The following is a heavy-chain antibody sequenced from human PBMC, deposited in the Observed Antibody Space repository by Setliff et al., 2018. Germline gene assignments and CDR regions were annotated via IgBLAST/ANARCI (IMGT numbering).Heavy chain of an antibody. CDR3: SRDLQGSGDYVVDY. D-gene: IGHD4-17*01. Sequence: LRLSCAASGFTFRGYWMSWARQAPGKGLEWVANIKKDGSIKYYLDSVRGRFTISRDNAENSLTLQMNSLRVEDTAVYYCSRDLQGSGDYVVDYWGQGTLVTVSS. CDR2: IKKDGSIK. CDR1: GFTFRGYW. J-gene: IGHJ4*02. V-gene: IGHV3-7*01.